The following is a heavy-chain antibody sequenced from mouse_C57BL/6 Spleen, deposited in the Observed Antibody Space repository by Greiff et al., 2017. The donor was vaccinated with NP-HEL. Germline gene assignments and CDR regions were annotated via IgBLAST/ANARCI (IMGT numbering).Heavy chain of an antibody. CDR3: APIYYDYDDAMDY. Sequence: QVQLQQSGPELVKPGASVKISCKASGYAFSSSWMNWVKQRPGKGLEWIGRIYPGDGDTNYNGKFKGKATLTADKSSSTAYMQLSSLTSEDSAVYFCAPIYYDYDDAMDYWGQGTSVTVSS. CDR1: GYAFSSSW. CDR2: IYPGDGDT. V-gene: IGHV1-82*01. J-gene: IGHJ4*01. D-gene: IGHD2-4*01.